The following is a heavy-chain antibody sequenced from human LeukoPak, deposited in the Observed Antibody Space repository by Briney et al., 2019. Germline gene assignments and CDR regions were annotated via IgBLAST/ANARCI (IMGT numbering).Heavy chain of an antibody. D-gene: IGHD3-9*01. CDR3: ARDQRDILTGYYAH. CDR1: GYTFTSYA. Sequence: ASVKVSCKASGYTFTSYAMHRVRQAPGQRLEWMGWINAGNGNTKYSQKFQGRVTITRDTSASTAYMELSSLRSEDTAVYYCARDQRDILTGYYAHWGQGTLVTVSS. J-gene: IGHJ4*02. CDR2: INAGNGNT. V-gene: IGHV1-3*01.